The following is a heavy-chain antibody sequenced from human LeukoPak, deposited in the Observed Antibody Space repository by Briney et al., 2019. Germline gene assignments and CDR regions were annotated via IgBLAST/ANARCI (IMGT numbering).Heavy chain of an antibody. CDR1: GFTFTSSA. D-gene: IGHD3-22*01. CDR3: ARHRNPEGAYDIKNWFDP. CDR2: IVVGSGNT. J-gene: IGHJ5*02. Sequence: SVKVSCKASGFTFTSSAVQWVRQARGQRLEWIGWIVVGSGNTNYAQKFQERVTITRDMSTSTAYMELSSLRSEDTAVYYCARHRNPEGAYDIKNWFDPWGQGTLVTVSS. V-gene: IGHV1-58*01.